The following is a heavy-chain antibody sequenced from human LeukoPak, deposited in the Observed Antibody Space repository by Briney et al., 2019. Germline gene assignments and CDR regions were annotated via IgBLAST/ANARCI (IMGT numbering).Heavy chain of an antibody. D-gene: IGHD6-19*01. CDR2: ISEDGSDR. Sequence: GGSLRLSCAASGFTFTKYWVSWIRQAPGKGLEWAAHISEDGSDRYYVDSVKGRFTISRDNAKNSLYLQMNSLRVEDTAVYYCAKEGIAVAYFQHWGQGTLVTVSS. V-gene: IGHV3-7*01. CDR1: GFTFTKYW. CDR3: AKEGIAVAYFQH. J-gene: IGHJ1*01.